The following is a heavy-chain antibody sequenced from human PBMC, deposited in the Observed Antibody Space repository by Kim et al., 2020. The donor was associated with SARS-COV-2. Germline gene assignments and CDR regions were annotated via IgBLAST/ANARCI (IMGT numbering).Heavy chain of an antibody. Sequence: GGSLRLSCAASGFTFSSYAMSWVRQAPGKGLEWVSVIYSGGSITYYADSVKGRFTISRDDSKNTVYLQMNSLRVEDTAVYYCAREPEGAFNIWGQGTMVTVSS. CDR2: IYSGGSIT. V-gene: IGHV3-23*03. CDR1: GFTFSSYA. CDR3: AREPEGAFNI. J-gene: IGHJ3*02.